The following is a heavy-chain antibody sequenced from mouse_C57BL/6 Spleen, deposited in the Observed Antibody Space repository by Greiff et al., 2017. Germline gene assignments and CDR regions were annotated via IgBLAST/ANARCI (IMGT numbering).Heavy chain of an antibody. CDR2: ISYDGSN. CDR1: GYSITSGYY. D-gene: IGHD2-3*01. Sequence: VQLQQSGPGLVKPSQSLSFTCSVTGYSITSGYYWNWIRQFPGNKLEWMGYISYDGSNNYNPSLKNRISITRDTSKNQFFLKLNSVTTEDTATNYCARGLGGYYGYWYFDVWGTGTTVTVSS. V-gene: IGHV3-6*01. CDR3: ARGLGGYYGYWYFDV. J-gene: IGHJ1*03.